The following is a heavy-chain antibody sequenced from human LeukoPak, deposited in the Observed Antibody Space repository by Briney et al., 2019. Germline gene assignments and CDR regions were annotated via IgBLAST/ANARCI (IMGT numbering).Heavy chain of an antibody. J-gene: IGHJ4*02. CDR3: ARDQGLLRYFSY. V-gene: IGHV4-38-2*02. D-gene: IGHD3-9*01. Sequence: PSETLSLTCAVSGYSINSGYYWGWNRQPPGKGLEWIGSTYHSGITYYNPSLKGRVTLSVDTSKNQFSLKMSSVTAADTAVYYCARDQGLLRYFSYWGQGTLVTVSS. CDR2: TYHSGIT. CDR1: GYSINSGYY.